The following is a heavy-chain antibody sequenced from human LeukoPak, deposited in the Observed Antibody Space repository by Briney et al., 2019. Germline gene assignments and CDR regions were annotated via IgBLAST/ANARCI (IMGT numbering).Heavy chain of an antibody. CDR1: GYTFTSYG. CDR2: ISAYNGNT. CDR3: ARTKQDIVVVPAALRGNWFDP. Sequence: ASVKVSCKASGYTFTSYGIIWVRQAPGQGLEWMGWISAYNGNTNYAQTIQGRVTMTTETSTSTAYMELRSLRSDEKAVYYCARTKQDIVVVPAALRGNWFDPWGQGPLVTVSS. D-gene: IGHD2-2*02. J-gene: IGHJ5*02. V-gene: IGHV1-18*01.